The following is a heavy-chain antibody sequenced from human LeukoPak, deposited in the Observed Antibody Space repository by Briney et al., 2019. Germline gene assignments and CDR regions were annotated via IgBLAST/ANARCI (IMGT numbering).Heavy chain of an antibody. Sequence: SETLSLTCTVSGVSISSGGYHWSWIGQHPGQGLVGIVYNDDSRNSYYNPSLKSRVTISVDTSKNQFSLKLSSVTAADTAVYYCARSPTMVRGVIIYDYYFDFCGRGTLATVTS. J-gene: IGHJ4*02. CDR1: GVSISSGGYH. V-gene: IGHV4-31*02. CDR3: ARSPTMVRGVIIYDYYFDF. D-gene: IGHD3-10*01. CDR2: NDDSRNS.